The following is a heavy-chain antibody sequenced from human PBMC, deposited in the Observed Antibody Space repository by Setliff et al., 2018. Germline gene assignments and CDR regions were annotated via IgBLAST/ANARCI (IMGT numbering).Heavy chain of an antibody. Sequence: PSETLSLTCTVSGCSISSSSYYWGWIRQPPGKGLEWIGSIYYSGSSYYNPFPKSRVTISVDTSTNQFSLKLSSVTAADTAVYYCASPDSSGYYLVYWGQGTLVTVSS. V-gene: IGHV4-39*01. CDR1: GCSISSSSYY. CDR3: ASPDSSGYYLVY. J-gene: IGHJ4*02. D-gene: IGHD3-22*01. CDR2: IYYSGSS.